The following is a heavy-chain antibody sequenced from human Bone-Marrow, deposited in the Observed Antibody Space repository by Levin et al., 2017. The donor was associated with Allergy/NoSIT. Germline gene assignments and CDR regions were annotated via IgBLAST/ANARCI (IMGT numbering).Heavy chain of an antibody. D-gene: IGHD2-15*01. J-gene: IGHJ5*02. CDR1: GDSLTPYY. V-gene: IGHV4-59*01. CDR3: ARIVWHEGSNWFDP. CDR2: VYYSGSS. Sequence: SQTLSLTCTVSGDSLTPYYWSWIRQPPGKGLEWIGNVYYSGSSNYSPSLKSRLTISVDTSKNQLFLGLSSVTAADTALYYCARIVWHEGSNWFDPWGQGTLVTVSP.